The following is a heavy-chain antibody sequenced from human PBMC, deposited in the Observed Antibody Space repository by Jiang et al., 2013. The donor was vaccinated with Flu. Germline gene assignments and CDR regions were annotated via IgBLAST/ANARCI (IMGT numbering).Heavy chain of an antibody. D-gene: IGHD5-24*01. CDR3: ARDLNYRLDL. CDR2: INPNGGST. J-gene: IGHJ5*02. Sequence: VQLVESGAEVKKPGASVRVSCKTSGYTFTNYFMHWVRQAPGQGLEWMGIINPNGGSTKYTQKFQGRVTMTRDTSTTTVYMEMISLRSEDTAVYFCARDLNYRLDLWGQGPWSPSPQ. CDR1: GYTFTNYF. V-gene: IGHV1-46*01.